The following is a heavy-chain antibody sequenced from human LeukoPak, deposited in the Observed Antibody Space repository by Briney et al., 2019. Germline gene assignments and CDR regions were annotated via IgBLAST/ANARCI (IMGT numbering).Heavy chain of an antibody. CDR3: AREPHYYGSGSGDY. CDR2: INPNSGGT. J-gene: IGHJ4*02. V-gene: IGHV1-2*02. Sequence: ASVKVSCKASGYTFTGYYMHWVRQAPGQGLEWMGWINPNSGGTNYAQKFQGRVTMTRDTSISTAYMELSRLRSDDTAVYYCAREPHYYGSGSGDYWGQGTLVIVSS. CDR1: GYTFTGYY. D-gene: IGHD3-10*01.